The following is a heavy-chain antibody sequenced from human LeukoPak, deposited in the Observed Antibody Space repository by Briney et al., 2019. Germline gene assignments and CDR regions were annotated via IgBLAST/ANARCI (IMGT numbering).Heavy chain of an antibody. CDR3: ARTRVGYYDSSGYYPFDY. D-gene: IGHD3-22*01. Sequence: SETLSLTCTVSGGSISSYYWSWIRQPPGKGLEWIGYIYYSGSTNYNPSLKSRVTISVDTSKNQFSLKLSSVTAADTAVYYCARTRVGYYDSSGYYPFDYWGQGTPVTVSS. V-gene: IGHV4-59*01. CDR2: IYYSGST. J-gene: IGHJ4*02. CDR1: GGSISSYY.